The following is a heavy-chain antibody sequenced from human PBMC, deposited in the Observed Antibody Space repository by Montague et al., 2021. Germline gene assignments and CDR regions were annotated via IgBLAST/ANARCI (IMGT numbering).Heavy chain of an antibody. D-gene: IGHD5-18*01. Sequence: SLSLSCAASGFSFSSYWMHWVRQAPGKGLLWVSRITLDGSSTTFADSVKGRSTTSRDNAKATLYLQMNSLRVEDTAVYYCARGRGYSQGYWGQGTLVTVSS. J-gene: IGHJ4*02. CDR2: ITLDGSST. CDR3: ARGRGYSQGY. CDR1: GFSFSSYW. V-gene: IGHV3-74*01.